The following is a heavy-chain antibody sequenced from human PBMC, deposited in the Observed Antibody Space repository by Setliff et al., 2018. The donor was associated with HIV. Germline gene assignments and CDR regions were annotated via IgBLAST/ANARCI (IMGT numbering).Heavy chain of an antibody. J-gene: IGHJ4*01. Sequence: ASVKVSCKVSGGTFSDYAVTWVRQAPGQGLEWMGGVIPVFGTGNYAQKFQGRVTITTDESTRTAYMELRSLRSEDTAVYYCARVPSPFVQEGYFDDWGQGTLVT. CDR1: GGTFSDYA. D-gene: IGHD3-3*01. CDR2: VIPVFGTG. CDR3: ARVPSPFVQEGYFDD. V-gene: IGHV1-69*05.